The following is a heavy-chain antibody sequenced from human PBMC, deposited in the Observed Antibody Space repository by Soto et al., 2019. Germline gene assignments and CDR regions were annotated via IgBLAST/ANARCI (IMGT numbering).Heavy chain of an antibody. Sequence: QVTLKESGPVLVKPTETLTLTCTVSGFSLSNARMGVSWIRQPPGKALEWLAHIFSNDEKSYSTSLKSRLTIXXDXSXXQVVLTMTNMDPVDTATYYCARLPDHYYYYYGMDVWGQGTTVTVSS. V-gene: IGHV2-26*01. CDR2: IFSNDEK. CDR1: GFSLSNARMG. CDR3: ARLPDHYYYYYGMDV. J-gene: IGHJ6*02.